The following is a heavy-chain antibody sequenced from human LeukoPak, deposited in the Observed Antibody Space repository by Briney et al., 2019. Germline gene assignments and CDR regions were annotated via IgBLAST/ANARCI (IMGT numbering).Heavy chain of an antibody. V-gene: IGHV3-15*01. CDR1: GFTFSNAW. D-gene: IGHD6-13*01. J-gene: IGHJ4*02. CDR2: IKSKTDGGTT. Sequence: GGSLRLSCAASGFTFSNAWMSWVRQAPGKGLEWVGRIKSKTDGGTTDYAAPVKGRFTISRDDSKNTLYLQMNSLKTKDTAVYYCSTVNGGYSSSHGDYWGQGTLVTVSS. CDR3: STVNGGYSSSHGDY.